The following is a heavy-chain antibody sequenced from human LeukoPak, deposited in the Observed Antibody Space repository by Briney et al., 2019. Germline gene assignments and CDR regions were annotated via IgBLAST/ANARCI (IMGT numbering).Heavy chain of an antibody. J-gene: IGHJ4*02. Sequence: ASVKVSCKASGFTFTGYYMHWVRQAPGQGLEWMGWISAYNGNTNYAQKLQGRVTMTTDTSTSTAYMELRSLRSDDTAVYYCARVWFGELENYWGQGTLVTVSS. CDR1: GFTFTGYY. CDR3: ARVWFGELENY. D-gene: IGHD3-10*01. CDR2: ISAYNGNT. V-gene: IGHV1-18*04.